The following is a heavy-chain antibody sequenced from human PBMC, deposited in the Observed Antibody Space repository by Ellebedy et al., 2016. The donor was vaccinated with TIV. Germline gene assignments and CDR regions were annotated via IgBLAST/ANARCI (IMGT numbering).Heavy chain of an antibody. CDR2: IYHSGTT. Sequence: MPSETLSLTCTVSGGSISSSIYYWGWIRQPPGKGLEWIGNIYHSGTTSYNLSLKSRVSISVDTSKSEVALKLTSVTAADTAVYYCAGSLTSRGGTVDYWGQGTRVTVSS. D-gene: IGHD3-10*01. V-gene: IGHV4-39*06. CDR3: AGSLTSRGGTVDY. CDR1: GGSISSSIYY. J-gene: IGHJ4*02.